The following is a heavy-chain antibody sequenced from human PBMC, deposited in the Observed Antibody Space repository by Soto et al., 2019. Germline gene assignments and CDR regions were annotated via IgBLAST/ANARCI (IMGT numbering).Heavy chain of an antibody. CDR3: ARDAHNMYYDILTGYYPTDYYFDY. J-gene: IGHJ4*02. D-gene: IGHD3-9*01. CDR2: ISSSSSTI. V-gene: IGHV3-48*01. Sequence: EVQLVESGGGLVQPGGSLRLSCAASGFTFSSYSMNWVRQAPGKGLEWVSYISSSSSTIYYADSVKGRFTISRDNAKNSLYLQMNSLRAEDTAVYYCARDAHNMYYDILTGYYPTDYYFDYWGQGTLVTVSS. CDR1: GFTFSSYS.